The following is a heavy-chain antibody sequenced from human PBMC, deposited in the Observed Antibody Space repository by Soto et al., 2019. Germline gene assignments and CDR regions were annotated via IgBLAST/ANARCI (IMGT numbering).Heavy chain of an antibody. V-gene: IGHV1-69*01. CDR3: ARGGSGYTWFNYF. J-gene: IGHJ4*02. CDR1: GGLFSSYP. D-gene: IGHD3-22*01. CDR2: IIPVFQTA. Sequence: QEQLVQSGAEVKKPGSSVKVSCKASGGLFSSYPISWVRQVPGQGLEWMGGIIPVFQTAYYTQRFQGRVTITADESTNTAYMELSSLRSEDTAISYCARGGSGYTWFNYFWGQGPLVTVSS.